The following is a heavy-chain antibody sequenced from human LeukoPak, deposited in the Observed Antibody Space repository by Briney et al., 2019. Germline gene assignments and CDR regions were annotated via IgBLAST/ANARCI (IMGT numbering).Heavy chain of an antibody. V-gene: IGHV4-4*07. CDR2: IYTSGST. Sequence: SETLSLTCTVSGGSISSYYWSWIRQPAGKGLEWIGRIYTSGSTNYNPSLKSRVTMSVDTSKNQFSLKLSSVTAADTAVYYCARETPWIQLWVLDCWGQGTLVTVSS. D-gene: IGHD5-18*01. CDR1: GGSISSYY. J-gene: IGHJ4*02. CDR3: ARETPWIQLWVLDC.